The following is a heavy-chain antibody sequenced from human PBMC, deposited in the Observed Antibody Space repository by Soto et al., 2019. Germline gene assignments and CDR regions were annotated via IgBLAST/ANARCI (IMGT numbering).Heavy chain of an antibody. D-gene: IGHD6-13*01. J-gene: IGHJ4*02. V-gene: IGHV3-30*18. Sequence: PGGSLRLSCAASGFTFSTYGMHWVRQAPGKGLEWVALISYDGSNKNYADSVKGRFTISRDNSKNTLYLQMNSLRDEDTAVYYCAKAKYTSSWYFDYWGQGTLVTVSS. CDR1: GFTFSTYG. CDR2: ISYDGSNK. CDR3: AKAKYTSSWYFDY.